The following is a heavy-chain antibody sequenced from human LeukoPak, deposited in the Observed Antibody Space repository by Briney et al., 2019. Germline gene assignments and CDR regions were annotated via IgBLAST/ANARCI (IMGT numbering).Heavy chain of an antibody. J-gene: IGHJ6*03. CDR2: IIPIFGST. CDR3: ARVGRSRGSLPNSYYYMDV. V-gene: IGHV1-69*05. Sequence: SVKVSCNASGDIFNSYSVSWVRQAPGQGLEWMGGIIPIFGSTNYAQKFQGRVTITTDQSTRAAYMELNSLSSDDTAVYYCARVGRSRGSLPNSYYYMDVWGKGTTVTVSS. CDR1: GDIFNSYS. D-gene: IGHD1-26*01.